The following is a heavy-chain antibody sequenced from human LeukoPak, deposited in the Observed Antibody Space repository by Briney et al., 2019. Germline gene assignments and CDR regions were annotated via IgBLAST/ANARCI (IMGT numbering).Heavy chain of an antibody. D-gene: IGHD3-10*01. CDR3: ARMVRGVIDPCDH. CDR2: ISGSGGST. CDR1: GFTFRTYA. V-gene: IGHV3-23*01. J-gene: IGHJ4*02. Sequence: PGGSLRLSCAGSGFTFRTYAMSWVRQAPGKGLEWVSTISGSGGSTYYADSVKGRFTISRDNSKNTLYLQMNSLRAEDTAVYYCARMVRGVIDPCDHWGQGTLVTVSS.